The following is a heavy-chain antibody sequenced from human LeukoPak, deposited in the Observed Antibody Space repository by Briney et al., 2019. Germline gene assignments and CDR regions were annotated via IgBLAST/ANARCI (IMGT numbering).Heavy chain of an antibody. J-gene: IGHJ4*02. V-gene: IGHV3-30*18. CDR2: ISYDGSNK. D-gene: IGHD6-13*01. CDR3: AKDPSSSSWYFGYYFDY. CDR1: GFTFSSYG. Sequence: GGSLRLSCAASGFTFSSYGMHWVRQAPGKGLEWVAGISYDGSNKYYADSVKGRFTISRDNSKDTLYLQMNSLRAEDTAVYYCAKDPSSSSWYFGYYFDYWGQGTLVTVSS.